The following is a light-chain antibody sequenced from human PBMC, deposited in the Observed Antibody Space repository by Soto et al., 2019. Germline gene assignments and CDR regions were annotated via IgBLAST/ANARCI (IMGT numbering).Light chain of an antibody. CDR1: QSVRTNY. Sequence: EIVLTQSPGTLSLSPGERVTLSCRASQSVRTNYVAWYQQKPGQAPRLRISGASTRASGIPNRFSGSGSGTDFTLIISRLEPEDFAVYYCQQYGSPPLTFGGGTKVEIK. V-gene: IGKV3-20*01. J-gene: IGKJ4*01. CDR2: GAS. CDR3: QQYGSPPLT.